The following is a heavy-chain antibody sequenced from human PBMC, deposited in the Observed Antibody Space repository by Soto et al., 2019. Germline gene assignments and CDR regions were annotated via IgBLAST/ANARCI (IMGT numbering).Heavy chain of an antibody. Sequence: PGGSLRLSCEASGFTFGDYHMNWIRQARGKGLEWISYISSRGSYTTNTDSVKGRFTISRDKAKSSMYIQMKNLRRENTAIYYYASVAPTTFGAHLQSHAPLVDVWGQGNTVTVSS. V-gene: IGHV3-11*03. D-gene: IGHD3-3*01. J-gene: IGHJ6*02. CDR2: ISSRGSYT. CDR1: GFTFGDYH. CDR3: ASVAPTTFGAHLQSHAPLVDV.